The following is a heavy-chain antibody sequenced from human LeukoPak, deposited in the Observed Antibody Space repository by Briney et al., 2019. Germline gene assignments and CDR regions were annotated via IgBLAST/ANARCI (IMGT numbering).Heavy chain of an antibody. J-gene: IGHJ3*02. V-gene: IGHV4-59*08. D-gene: IGHD6-25*01. CDR1: GASIRSYY. CDR3: ARSAIDAFGI. CDR2: IYYTGSTNY. Sequence: SETLSLTCTVSGASIRSYYWSWIRQPPGKGLECIGYIYYTGSTNYNYNPSLKSRVTISVDTSKNQFSLKLSSVTAADTAVYYCARSAIDAFGIWGQGTMVTVSS.